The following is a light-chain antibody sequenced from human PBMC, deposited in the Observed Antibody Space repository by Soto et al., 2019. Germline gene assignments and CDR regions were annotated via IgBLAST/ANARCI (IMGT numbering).Light chain of an antibody. V-gene: IGLV2-14*01. CDR2: EVT. CDR3: FSFTTAHTHI. J-gene: IGLJ1*01. CDR1: SSDIGAYDY. Sequence: QSVLTQPASVSGSPGQSITISCTGTSSDIGAYDYVSWFQQHPDKAPKLMISEVTNRPSGVSDRFSGSKSGNAASLTISGLQAEDEAYYFCFSFTTAHTHIFGPGTKVNV.